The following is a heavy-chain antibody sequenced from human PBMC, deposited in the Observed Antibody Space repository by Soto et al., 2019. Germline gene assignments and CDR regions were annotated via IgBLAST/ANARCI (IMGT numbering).Heavy chain of an antibody. CDR3: AHRRGRWYEVWFDP. CDR1: GFSLSTSGVG. Sequence: QITLKESGPTLVKPTQTLTLTCTFSGFSLSTSGVGVGWIRQPPGKALEWLALIYWDDDTSYTPSLKSKLNITKDTSKNQVVLTMTNMDPVDTATDYCAHRRGRWYEVWFDPWGQGTQVTVSS. CDR2: IYWDDDT. V-gene: IGHV2-5*02. J-gene: IGHJ5*02. D-gene: IGHD6-13*01.